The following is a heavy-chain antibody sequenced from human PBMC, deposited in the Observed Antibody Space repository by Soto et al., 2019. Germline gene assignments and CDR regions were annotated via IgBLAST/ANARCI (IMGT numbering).Heavy chain of an antibody. CDR2: IIPIFGTA. V-gene: IGHV1-69*06. CDR3: ARGPRGGSRRRQLWTPVDY. CDR1: GGTFSSYA. D-gene: IGHD5-18*01. J-gene: IGHJ4*02. Sequence: QVQLVQSGAEVKKPGSSVKVSCKASGGTFSSYAISWVRQAPGQGLEWMGGIIPIFGTANYAQKFQGRVTITADKSTSTAYMELSSLRSEDTAVYYWARGPRGGSRRRQLWTPVDYWGQGTLFTVSS.